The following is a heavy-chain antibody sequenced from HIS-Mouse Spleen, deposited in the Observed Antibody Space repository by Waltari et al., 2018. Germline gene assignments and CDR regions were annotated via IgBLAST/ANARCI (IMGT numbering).Heavy chain of an antibody. CDR1: GGSISSSSYS. J-gene: IGHJ2*01. Sequence: QLQLQESGPGLVKPSETLSLTCTVSGGSISSSSYSWGWIRQPPGKGLEWIGSIYYSGRTYCTPSLKSRVTKAVDTSKNQFSLKLRSVTAAYTAVYYCAREIPYSSSWYDWYFDLWGRGTLVTVSS. CDR3: AREIPYSSSWYDWYFDL. CDR2: IYYSGRT. V-gene: IGHV4-39*07. D-gene: IGHD6-13*01.